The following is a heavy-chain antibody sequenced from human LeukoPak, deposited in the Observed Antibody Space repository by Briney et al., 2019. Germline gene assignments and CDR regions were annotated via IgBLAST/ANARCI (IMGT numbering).Heavy chain of an antibody. Sequence: GGSLRLSCAVSGFTFSGYAMSWVRQAPGKGLEWVSAISGSGGSTYHADSVEGRFTISRDNSKNTLYLQMNSLRAEDTAVYYCAKRSGYDSGYFDYWGQGTLVTVSS. CDR3: AKRSGYDSGYFDY. CDR2: ISGSGGST. D-gene: IGHD5-12*01. CDR1: GFTFSGYA. J-gene: IGHJ4*02. V-gene: IGHV3-23*01.